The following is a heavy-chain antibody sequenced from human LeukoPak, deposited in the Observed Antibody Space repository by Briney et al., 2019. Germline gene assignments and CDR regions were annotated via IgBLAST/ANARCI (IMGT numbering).Heavy chain of an antibody. D-gene: IGHD2-2*01. CDR1: GFTFSDYY. CDR2: ISSSGSTI. CDR3: ARVYCSSTSCYSYFDY. V-gene: IGHV3-11*04. J-gene: IGHJ4*02. Sequence: GGSLRLSCAASGFTFSDYYMSWIRQAPGKGLEWVSYISSSGSTIYYADSVKGRFTISRDNAKNSLYLQMNSLRAEDTAVYYCARVYCSSTSCYSYFDYWGQGTLVTVSS.